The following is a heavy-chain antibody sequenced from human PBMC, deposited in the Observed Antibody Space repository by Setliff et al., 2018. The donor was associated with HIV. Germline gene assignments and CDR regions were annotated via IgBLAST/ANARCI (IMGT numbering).Heavy chain of an antibody. CDR3: ARGVRDNSGWSSYYFDY. CDR2: VSHSGRT. CDR1: GGSFSGYY. Sequence: SQTLSLTCAVYGGSFSGYYWSWIRQPPGKGLEWIGEVSHSGRTNYNPSLESRVTTSVDTSKKQFSLRLTSVTAADTAVYYCARGVRDNSGWSSYYFDYWGQGTLVTVSS. V-gene: IGHV4-34*01. D-gene: IGHD6-19*01. J-gene: IGHJ4*02.